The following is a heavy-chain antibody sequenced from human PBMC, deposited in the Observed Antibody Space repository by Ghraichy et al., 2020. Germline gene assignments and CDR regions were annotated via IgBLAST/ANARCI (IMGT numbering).Heavy chain of an antibody. Sequence: ASVKVSCKASGYTFTSYDINWVRQATGQGLEWMGWMTPNSGDTGYAQKFQGRVTMTRNTSISTAYMELSSLRSEDTAVYYCARVPTNWGGYYYYGMDVWGQGTTVTVSS. J-gene: IGHJ6*02. D-gene: IGHD7-27*01. CDR1: GYTFTSYD. CDR2: MTPNSGDT. CDR3: ARVPTNWGGYYYYGMDV. V-gene: IGHV1-8*01.